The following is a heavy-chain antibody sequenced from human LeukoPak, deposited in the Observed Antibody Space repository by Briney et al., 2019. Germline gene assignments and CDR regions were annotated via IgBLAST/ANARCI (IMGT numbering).Heavy chain of an antibody. D-gene: IGHD1-26*01. J-gene: IGHJ6*03. V-gene: IGHV3-48*04. CDR1: GFTFSSYS. CDR2: ISSSSSTI. Sequence: GGSLRLSCAASGFTFSSYSMNWVRQAPGKGLEWVSYISSSSSTIYYADSVKGRFTISRDNAKNSLYLQMNSLRAEDTAVYYCARGATSYMDVWGKGTTVTVSS. CDR3: ARGATSYMDV.